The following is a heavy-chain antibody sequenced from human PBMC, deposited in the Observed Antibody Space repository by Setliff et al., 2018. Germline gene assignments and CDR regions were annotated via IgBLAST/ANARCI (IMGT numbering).Heavy chain of an antibody. CDR2: ISAYNGNT. CDR3: ARAPAYSSTPGSYAFDI. D-gene: IGHD6-13*01. CDR1: GYTFTSYG. J-gene: IGHJ3*02. Sequence: ASVKVSCKASGYTFTSYGISWVRQAPGQGLEWMGWISAYNGNTNYAQKLQGRVTMTTNTSTSTAYMELRSLRSDDTAVYYCARAPAYSSTPGSYAFDIWGQGTMVTVSS. V-gene: IGHV1-18*01.